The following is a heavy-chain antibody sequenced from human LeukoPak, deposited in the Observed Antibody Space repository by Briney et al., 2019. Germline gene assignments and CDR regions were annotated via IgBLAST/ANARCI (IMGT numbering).Heavy chain of an antibody. CDR3: AKRPGYCSSTSCYYYYYMDV. D-gene: IGHD2-2*01. V-gene: IGHV3-11*01. J-gene: IGHJ6*03. CDR1: GFTFSDYY. CDR2: ISSSAGTI. Sequence: GGSLRLSCAASGFTFSDYYMSWIRQAPGKGLEWISYISSSAGTIYYADSVKGRFTISRDNSKNTLYLQMNNLRAEDTAVYYCAKRPGYCSSTSCYYYYYMDVWGKGTTVTVSS.